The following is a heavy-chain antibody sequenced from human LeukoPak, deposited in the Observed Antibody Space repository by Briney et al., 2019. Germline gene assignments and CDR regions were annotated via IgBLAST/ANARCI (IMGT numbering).Heavy chain of an antibody. CDR3: ARDLGSRGSGLYWFDP. D-gene: IGHD3-3*01. CDR2: IYYSGST. Sequence: PSETLSLTCTVSGGSISSGDYYWGWIRQPPGKGLEWIGYIYYSGSTYYNPSLKSRVTISVDTSKNQFSLKLSSVTAADTAVYYCARDLGSRGSGLYWFDPWGQGTLVTVSS. V-gene: IGHV4-30-4*08. CDR1: GGSISSGDYY. J-gene: IGHJ5*02.